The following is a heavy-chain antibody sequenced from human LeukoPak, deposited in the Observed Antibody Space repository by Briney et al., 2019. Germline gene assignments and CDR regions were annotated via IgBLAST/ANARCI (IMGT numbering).Heavy chain of an antibody. J-gene: IGHJ4*02. CDR3: ARGSGWYYLLDY. CDR1: GDTLTGYY. D-gene: IGHD6-19*01. CDR2: INPNSGGT. Sequence: ASVKVSCKASGDTLTGYYMHWVRQAPGQGLEWIGWINPNSGGTNYAQKFQGRVTMTRDTSISTAYMELSSLRSDDTAVYYCARGSGWYYLLDYWGQGTLVTVSS. V-gene: IGHV1-2*02.